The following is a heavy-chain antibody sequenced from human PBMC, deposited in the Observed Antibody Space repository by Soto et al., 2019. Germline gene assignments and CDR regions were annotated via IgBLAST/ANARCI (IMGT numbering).Heavy chain of an antibody. J-gene: IGHJ3*01. CDR1: GFSFSTSGVG. V-gene: IGHV2-5*01. CDR2: IYWSGDE. CDR3: ARALATLPVFAFDV. D-gene: IGHD6-6*01. Sequence: QMTLKESGPTLVKPTQTLTLTCSFSGFSFSTSGVGVGWVRQPPGKALEWLALIYWSGDEHYRPSLKSRLTITKDTSKNQVVLIMTNMDPVDTATYYCARALATLPVFAFDVWGQGTTVTVSS.